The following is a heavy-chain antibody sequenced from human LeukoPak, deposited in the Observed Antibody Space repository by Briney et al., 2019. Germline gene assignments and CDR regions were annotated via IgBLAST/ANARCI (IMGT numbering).Heavy chain of an antibody. CDR2: INHSGST. D-gene: IGHD4-23*01. CDR3: AREDYGGNSEYFQH. V-gene: IGHV4-34*01. J-gene: IGHJ1*01. Sequence: SETLSLTCTVYGGSFSGYYWSWIRQPPGKGLEWIGEINHSGSTNYNPSLKSRVTISVDTSKNQFSLKLSSVTAADTAVYYCAREDYGGNSEYFQHWGQGTLVTVSS. CDR1: GGSFSGYY.